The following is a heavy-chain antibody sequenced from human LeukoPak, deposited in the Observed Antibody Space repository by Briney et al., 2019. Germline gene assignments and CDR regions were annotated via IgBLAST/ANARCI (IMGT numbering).Heavy chain of an antibody. CDR3: ARDPWVVGATV. Sequence: SETLSLTCTVSGGSVSSGSYYWSWIRQPPGKGLEWIGYIYYSGSTNYIPSLKSRVTISVDTSKNQFSLKLSSVTAADTAVYYCARDPWVVGATVWGQGTLVTVSS. V-gene: IGHV4-61*01. CDR1: GGSVSSGSYY. J-gene: IGHJ4*02. CDR2: IYYSGST. D-gene: IGHD1-26*01.